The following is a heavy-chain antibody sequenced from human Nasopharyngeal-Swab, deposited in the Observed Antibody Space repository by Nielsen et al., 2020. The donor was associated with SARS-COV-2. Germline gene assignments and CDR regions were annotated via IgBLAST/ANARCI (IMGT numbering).Heavy chain of an antibody. Sequence: ASVKVSCKASGCTFASYGINWVRQAPGQGLEWMGWISPYNGNTNYAERFQGRVTMTTDTSTNTAYMELRSLRSADTAVYYCARGRYCTSVNCYAKINDYWGQGTLVTVSS. CDR2: ISPYNGNT. J-gene: IGHJ4*02. CDR1: GCTFASYG. D-gene: IGHD2-2*01. CDR3: ARGRYCTSVNCYAKINDY. V-gene: IGHV1-18*01.